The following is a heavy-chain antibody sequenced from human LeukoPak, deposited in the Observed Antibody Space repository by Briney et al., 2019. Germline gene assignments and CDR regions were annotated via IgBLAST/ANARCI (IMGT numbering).Heavy chain of an antibody. Sequence: PGGSLRLSCAASGFTFSSYAMTWVRQAPGKGLEWVSGISGSGGSSYYADSVKGRFIIPRDNSKNTLYVQMNSLRAEDTAVYYCAKEGADWDYAFDIWGQGTMVTVSS. J-gene: IGHJ3*02. V-gene: IGHV3-23*01. CDR3: AKEGADWDYAFDI. D-gene: IGHD1-7*01. CDR1: GFTFSSYA. CDR2: ISGSGGSS.